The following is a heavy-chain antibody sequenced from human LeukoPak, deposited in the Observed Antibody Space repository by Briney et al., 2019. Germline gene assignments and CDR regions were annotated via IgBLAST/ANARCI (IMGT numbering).Heavy chain of an antibody. CDR2: IKQDGSEK. CDR1: GFTFSSYW. D-gene: IGHD5-18*01. Sequence: GGSLRLSCAASGFTFSSYWMSWVRQAPGKGLEWVANIKQDGSEKYYVDSVKGRFTISRDNAKNSLYLQMNSLRAEDTAVYYCARAGHSYGYYLYYYYMDVWGKGTTVTISS. CDR3: ARAGHSYGYYLYYYYMDV. J-gene: IGHJ6*03. V-gene: IGHV3-7*01.